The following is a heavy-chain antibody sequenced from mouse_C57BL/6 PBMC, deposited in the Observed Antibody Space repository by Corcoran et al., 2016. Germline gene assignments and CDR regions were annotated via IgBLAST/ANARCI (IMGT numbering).Heavy chain of an antibody. Sequence: QVQLQQSGAELVKPGASVKISCKASGYAFSSYWMNWGKQRPGKGLEWIGQIYPGDGDTNYNGKFKGKATLTADKSSSTAYMQLSSLTSEDSAVYFCVRDYVFDYWGQGTTLTVSS. V-gene: IGHV1-80*01. D-gene: IGHD1-1*01. CDR3: VRDYVFDY. CDR2: IYPGDGDT. CDR1: GYAFSSYW. J-gene: IGHJ2*01.